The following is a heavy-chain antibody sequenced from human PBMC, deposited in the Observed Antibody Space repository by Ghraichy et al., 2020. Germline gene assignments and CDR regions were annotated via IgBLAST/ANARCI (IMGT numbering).Heavy chain of an antibody. Sequence: GGSLRLSCAASGFTFDDYAMHWVRQAPGKGLEWVSGISWNSGSIGYADSVKGRFTISRDNAKNSLYLQMNSLRAEDTALYYCAKGYCSGGSCPFISYYFDYWGQGTLVTVSS. J-gene: IGHJ4*02. V-gene: IGHV3-9*01. CDR2: ISWNSGSI. CDR3: AKGYCSGGSCPFISYYFDY. D-gene: IGHD2-15*01. CDR1: GFTFDDYA.